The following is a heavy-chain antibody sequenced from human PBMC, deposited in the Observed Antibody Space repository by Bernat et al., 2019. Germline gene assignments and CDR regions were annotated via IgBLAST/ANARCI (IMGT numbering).Heavy chain of an antibody. J-gene: IGHJ5*02. CDR3: TRCPHDYADYAEFDP. CDR2: IRTKTNNYAT. V-gene: IGHV3-73*02. Sequence: EVQLVESGGGLVQPGGSLKLSCAASGFTFSGSAMHWVRQASGKGLEWVGRIRTKTNNYATDYAASVRGRFTISRDDSTNTAYLQMNSLKVEDTAGYYCTRCPHDYADYAEFDPWDQGTLVTVSS. CDR1: GFTFSGSA. D-gene: IGHD4-17*01.